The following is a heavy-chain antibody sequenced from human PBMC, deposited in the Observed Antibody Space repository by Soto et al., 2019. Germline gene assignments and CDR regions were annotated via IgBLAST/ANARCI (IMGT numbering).Heavy chain of an antibody. J-gene: IGHJ4*02. V-gene: IGHV3-30*18. CDR2: ISYDGSNK. CDR1: GFTFSSYG. Sequence: QVQLVESGGGVVQPGRSLRLSCAASGFTFSSYGMHWVRQAPGKGLEWVAVISYDGSNKYYADSVKGRFTISRDNSKNTLYLQMNSLRAEDTAVYYCAKAYSSSSIDYWGKGTLVTVSS. CDR3: AKAYSSSSIDY. D-gene: IGHD6-6*01.